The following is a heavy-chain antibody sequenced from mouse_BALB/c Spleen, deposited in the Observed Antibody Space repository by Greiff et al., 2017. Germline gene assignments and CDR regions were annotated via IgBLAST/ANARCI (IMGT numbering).Heavy chain of an antibody. Sequence: EVKLEESGPGLVKPSQSLSLTCTVTGYSIPSDYAWNWIRQFPGNKLEWMGYISYSGSTSYNPSLKSRISITRDTSKNQFFLQLNSVTTEDTATYYCARTTTVVAVDYWGQGTSVTVSS. CDR3: ARTTTVVAVDY. CDR1: GYSIPSDYA. D-gene: IGHD1-1*01. CDR2: ISYSGST. V-gene: IGHV3-2*02. J-gene: IGHJ4*01.